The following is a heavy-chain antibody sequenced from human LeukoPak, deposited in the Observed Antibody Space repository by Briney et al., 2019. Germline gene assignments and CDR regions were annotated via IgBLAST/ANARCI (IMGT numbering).Heavy chain of an antibody. Sequence: GGSLRLSCAASGFTFSSYGMHWVRQAPGKGLEWVAVISYDGSNKYYADSVKGRFTISRDNSKNTLYLQMNSLRAEDTAVYYCAIRDGYRDYWGQGTLVTVSS. CDR1: GFTFSSYG. J-gene: IGHJ4*02. CDR2: ISYDGSNK. CDR3: AIRDGYRDY. V-gene: IGHV3-30*03. D-gene: IGHD5-24*01.